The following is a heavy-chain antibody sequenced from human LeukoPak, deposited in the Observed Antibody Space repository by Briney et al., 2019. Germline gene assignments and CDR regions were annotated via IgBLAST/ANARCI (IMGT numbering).Heavy chain of an antibody. Sequence: SETLSLTCSVSGGSITSHYWSWIRQPPGKGLEWIGYISSSRSTDYNPSLKSRVTISLNTSRTKFSLKLSSVTAADTAVYYCARDVLEGYYSYYFMDVWGKGTTVTVSS. CDR1: GGSITSHY. D-gene: IGHD1-1*01. J-gene: IGHJ6*03. V-gene: IGHV4-59*11. CDR2: ISSSRST. CDR3: ARDVLEGYYSYYFMDV.